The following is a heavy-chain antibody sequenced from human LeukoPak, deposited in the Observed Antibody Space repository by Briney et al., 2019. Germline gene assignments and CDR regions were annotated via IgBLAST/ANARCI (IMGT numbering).Heavy chain of an antibody. CDR1: GFTFSSYE. V-gene: IGHV3-48*03. CDR3: ARVLIPGYSSSWYIGYYYYGMDV. CDR2: ISSSGSTI. Sequence: PGGSLRLSCAASGFTFSSYEMNWVRQAPGKGLEWVSYISSSGSTIYYADSVKGRFTISRDNAKNSLYLQMNSLRAEDTAVYYCARVLIPGYSSSWYIGYYYYGMDVWGQGTTVTVSS. D-gene: IGHD6-13*01. J-gene: IGHJ6*02.